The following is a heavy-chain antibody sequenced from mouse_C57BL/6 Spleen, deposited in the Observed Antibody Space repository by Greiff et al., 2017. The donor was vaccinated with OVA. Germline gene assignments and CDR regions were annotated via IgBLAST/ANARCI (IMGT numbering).Heavy chain of an antibody. J-gene: IGHJ3*01. CDR2: INPSSGYT. CDR3: ARGVSTTVVDWFAY. D-gene: IGHD1-1*01. Sequence: QVQLQQSGAELARPGASVKMSCKASGYTFTSYTMHWVKQRPGQGLEWIGYINPSSGYTKYNQKFKDKATLTADKSSSTAYMQLSSLTSEDSAVYYCARGVSTTVVDWFAYGGQGTLVTVSA. CDR1: GYTFTSYT. V-gene: IGHV1-4*01.